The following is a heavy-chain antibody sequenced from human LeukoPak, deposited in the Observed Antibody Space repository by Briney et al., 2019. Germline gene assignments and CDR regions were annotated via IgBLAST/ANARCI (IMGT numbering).Heavy chain of an antibody. Sequence: ASVKVSXKASGYTFTGYYMHWVRQAPGQGLEWMGRINPNSGGTNYAQKFQGRVTMTRDTSISTAYMELSRLRSDDTAVYYCARVAGEYSSSWYGLVDYWGQGTLVTVSS. D-gene: IGHD6-13*01. CDR2: INPNSGGT. V-gene: IGHV1-2*06. CDR3: ARVAGEYSSSWYGLVDY. CDR1: GYTFTGYY. J-gene: IGHJ4*02.